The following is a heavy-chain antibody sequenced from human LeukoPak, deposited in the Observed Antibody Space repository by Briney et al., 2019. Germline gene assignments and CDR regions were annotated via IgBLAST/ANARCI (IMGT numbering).Heavy chain of an antibody. CDR2: IYHSGST. CDR1: GGSISRNNW. D-gene: IGHD4-17*01. J-gene: IGHJ4*02. Sequence: SGTLSLTCAVSGGSISRNNWWSWVRQAPGKGLEWIGEIYHSGSTNCNPSLKSRVTFSVDKSKNQFSVTLTSVTAADTGVYFCARLPTVTFFDYWGQGTLVTVSS. V-gene: IGHV4-4*02. CDR3: ARLPTVTFFDY.